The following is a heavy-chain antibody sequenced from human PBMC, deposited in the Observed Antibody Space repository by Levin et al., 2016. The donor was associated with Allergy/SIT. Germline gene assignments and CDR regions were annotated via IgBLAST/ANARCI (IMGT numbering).Heavy chain of an antibody. CDR3: ARQEYSSSWDQAPEAGYFQH. Sequence: VRQMPGKGLEWMGRIDPSDSYTNYSPSFQGHVTISADKSISTAYLQWSSLKASDTAMYYCARQEYSSSWDQAPEAGYFQHWGQGTLVTVSS. CDR2: IDPSDSYT. V-gene: IGHV5-10-1*01. D-gene: IGHD6-13*01. J-gene: IGHJ1*01.